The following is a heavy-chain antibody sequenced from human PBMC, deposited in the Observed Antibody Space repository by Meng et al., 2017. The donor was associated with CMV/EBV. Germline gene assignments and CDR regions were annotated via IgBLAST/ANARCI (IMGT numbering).Heavy chain of an antibody. CDR2: IIPILGIA. D-gene: IGHD3-3*02. J-gene: IGHJ4*03. CDR1: GGTFSSYA. CDR3: ARDAGTFLAYRGYFDY. Sequence: SVKVSCKASGGTFSSYAISWVRQAPGQGLEWMGGIIPILGIANYAQKFQGRVTITADKSTSTAYMELSSLRSEDTAVYYCARDAGTFLAYRGYFDYWGQGPRSPSPQ. V-gene: IGHV1-69*10.